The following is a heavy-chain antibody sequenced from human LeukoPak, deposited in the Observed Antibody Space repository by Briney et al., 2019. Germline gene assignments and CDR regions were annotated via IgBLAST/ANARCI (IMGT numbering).Heavy chain of an antibody. D-gene: IGHD3-10*01. Sequence: PSETLSVTCTGSGGSISSYYWRWIRQPPARGLAGIGYIYTSGSTNYNPSLKSRVTISVDTSKNQFSLKLSSVTAADTAVYYCARSPSITMVRGVDAFDIWGQGTMVTVSS. J-gene: IGHJ3*02. CDR3: ARSPSITMVRGVDAFDI. CDR1: GGSISSYY. V-gene: IGHV4-4*09. CDR2: IYTSGST.